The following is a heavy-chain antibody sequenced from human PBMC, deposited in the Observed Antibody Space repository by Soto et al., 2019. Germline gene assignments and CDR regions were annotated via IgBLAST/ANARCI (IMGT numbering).Heavy chain of an antibody. CDR3: AKARVASRDY. V-gene: IGHV3-23*01. D-gene: IGHD5-12*01. CDR2: ISGSGGST. Sequence: GSLTLSCGASELTISSYAMSCFRQAPGKGLEWVSAISGSGGSTYYADSVKGRFTISRDNSKNTLYLQMNSLRAEDTAVYYCAKARVASRDYWGQGTLVTVSS. J-gene: IGHJ4*02. CDR1: ELTISSYA.